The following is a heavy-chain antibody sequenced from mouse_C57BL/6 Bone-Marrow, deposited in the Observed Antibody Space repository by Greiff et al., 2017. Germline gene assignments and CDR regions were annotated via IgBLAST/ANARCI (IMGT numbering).Heavy chain of an antibody. CDR3: SQGSYFYWYFAV. D-gene: IGHD1-1*02. CDR1: GYTFTSYW. CDR2: IDPKCGGT. Sequence: VQLKQPGAELVQPGASVKLSCKASGYTFTSYWMHWVKQRPGRGLEWIGRIDPKCGGTKYNEKFKSKATLTVDKPTSTAYMLLSILTSEDSAVYYYSQGSYFYWYFAVWDTGTTVTVSS. V-gene: IGHV1-72*01. J-gene: IGHJ1*03.